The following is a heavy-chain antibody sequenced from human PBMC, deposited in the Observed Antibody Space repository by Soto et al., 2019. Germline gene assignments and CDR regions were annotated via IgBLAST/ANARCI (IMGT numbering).Heavy chain of an antibody. CDR3: ARGGAAAGTWFDP. J-gene: IGHJ5*02. CDR2: IYYSGST. D-gene: IGHD6-13*01. V-gene: IGHV4-59*01. CDR1: GGSISSYY. Sequence: QLPETLSLTCTVSGGSISSYYWSWIRQPPGKGLEWIGYIYYSGSTNYNPSLKSRVTISVDTSKNQFSLKLSSVTAADTAVYYCARGGAAAGTWFDPWGQGTLVTVSS.